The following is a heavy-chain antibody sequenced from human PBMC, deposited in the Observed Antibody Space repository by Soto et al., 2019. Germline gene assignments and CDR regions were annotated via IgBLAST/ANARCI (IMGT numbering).Heavy chain of an antibody. D-gene: IGHD6-13*01. CDR2: IYSGGST. CDR1: GFTVRSYY. CDR3: ARVYT. J-gene: IGHJ3*02. Sequence: EVQLVETGGGLLQPGGSLRLSCAASGFTVRSYYLSWVRQAPGKGLEWVSGIYSGGSTYYADAVKGRFNISRDNSKNTLYLQMNSLSAEDTAVYYCARVYTWGQGTTVTVSS. V-gene: IGHV3-53*02.